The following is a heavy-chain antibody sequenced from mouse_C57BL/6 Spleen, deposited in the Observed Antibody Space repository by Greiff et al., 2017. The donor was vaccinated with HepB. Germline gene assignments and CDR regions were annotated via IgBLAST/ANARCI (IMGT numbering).Heavy chain of an antibody. CDR1: GYAFSSSW. CDR3: ASAAQAPFAY. V-gene: IGHV1-82*01. Sequence: VQLQQSGPELVKPGASVKISCKASGYAFSSSWMNWVKQRPGKGLEWIGRIYPGDGDTNYNGKLKGKATLTADKSASTAYMQLSSLTSEDAAVYFCASAAQAPFAYWGQGTLVTVSA. D-gene: IGHD3-2*02. J-gene: IGHJ3*01. CDR2: IYPGDGDT.